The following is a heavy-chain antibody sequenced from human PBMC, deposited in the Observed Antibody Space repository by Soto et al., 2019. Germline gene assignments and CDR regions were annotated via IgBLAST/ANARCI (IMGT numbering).Heavy chain of an antibody. CDR1: GFTFSSYA. CDR2: ISYDGSNK. CDR3: ARDLPRYYDILTGFPSPPGFDP. V-gene: IGHV3-30-3*01. J-gene: IGHJ5*02. Sequence: GGSLRLSCAASGFTFSSYAMHWVRQAPGKGLEWVAVISYDGSNKYYADSVKGRFTISRDNSKNTLYLQMNSLRAEDTAVYYCARDLPRYYDILTGFPSPPGFDPWGQGTLVTVSS. D-gene: IGHD3-9*01.